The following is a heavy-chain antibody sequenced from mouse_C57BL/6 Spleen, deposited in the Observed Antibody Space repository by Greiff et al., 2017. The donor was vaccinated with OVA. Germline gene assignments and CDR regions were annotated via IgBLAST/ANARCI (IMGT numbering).Heavy chain of an antibody. CDR1: GFTFSDYY. Sequence: EVKLMESGGGLVQPGGSLKLSCAASGFTFSDYYMYWVRQTPEKRLEWVAYISNGGGSTYYPDTVKGRFTISRDNAKNTLYLQMSRLKSEDTAMYYCAIPDGSYAMDYWGQGTSVTVSS. CDR2: ISNGGGST. D-gene: IGHD2-3*01. V-gene: IGHV5-12*01. CDR3: AIPDGSYAMDY. J-gene: IGHJ4*01.